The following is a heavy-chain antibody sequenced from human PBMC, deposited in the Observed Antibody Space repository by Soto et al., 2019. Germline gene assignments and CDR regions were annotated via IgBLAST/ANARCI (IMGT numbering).Heavy chain of an antibody. J-gene: IGHJ4*02. Sequence: TLSLTCAVYGVSFSGYYWSWIRQPPGKGLEWIGEINHSGSTNYNPSLKSRVTISVDTSKNQFSLKLSSVTAADTAVYYCARGRGGTIPFDYWGQGTLVTVSS. D-gene: IGHD1-7*01. CDR2: INHSGST. CDR1: GVSFSGYY. CDR3: ARGRGGTIPFDY. V-gene: IGHV4-34*01.